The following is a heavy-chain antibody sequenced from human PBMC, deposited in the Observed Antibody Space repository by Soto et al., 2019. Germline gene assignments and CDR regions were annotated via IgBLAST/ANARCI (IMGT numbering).Heavy chain of an antibody. Sequence: QVQLGQSGPEVKKPGASVKVSCKTSGYTFTSFGISWVRQAPGQGLEWMGWITTDKGKTNYAQKFQGRVTMTTDTSTSTAYMELRSLRSDDTAVYYCATRSPAFDYWGQGTLVTVSS. V-gene: IGHV1-18*01. J-gene: IGHJ4*02. CDR3: ATRSPAFDY. CDR2: ITTDKGKT. CDR1: GYTFTSFG.